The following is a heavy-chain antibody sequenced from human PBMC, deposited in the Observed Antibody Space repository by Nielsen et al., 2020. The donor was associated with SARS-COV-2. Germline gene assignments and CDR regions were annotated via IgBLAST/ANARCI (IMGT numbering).Heavy chain of an antibody. CDR1: GGSISSYY. Sequence: SETLSLTCTVSGGSISSYYWSWIRQPPGKGLEWIGEINHSGSTNYNPSLKSRVTISVDTSKNQFSLKLSSVTAADTAVYYCARRNTLAYCGGDCDYWGQGTLVTVSS. CDR2: INHSGST. D-gene: IGHD2-21*01. CDR3: ARRNTLAYCGGDCDY. J-gene: IGHJ4*02. V-gene: IGHV4-34*01.